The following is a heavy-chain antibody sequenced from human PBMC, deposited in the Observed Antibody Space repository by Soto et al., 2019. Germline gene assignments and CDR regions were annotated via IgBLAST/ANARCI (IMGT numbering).Heavy chain of an antibody. D-gene: IGHD3-3*01. CDR1: GGSISSGCYD. CDR2: IYYSGST. V-gene: IGHV4-31*03. Sequence: TLSLRCTVSGGSISSGCYDWSWSRQHPGKGLEWIGYIYYSGSTYYNPSLKSRVTISVDTSKNQFSLKLSSVNAADPAVYYCAREVFVLRFLEWYFDYWGQGTLVTVS. CDR3: AREVFVLRFLEWYFDY. J-gene: IGHJ4*02.